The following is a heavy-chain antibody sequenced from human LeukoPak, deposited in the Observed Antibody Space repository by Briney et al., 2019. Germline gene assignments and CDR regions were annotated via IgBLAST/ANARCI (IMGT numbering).Heavy chain of an antibody. D-gene: IGHD3-9*01. J-gene: IGHJ6*02. Sequence: ASVKVSCKASGGTFSSYAISWVRQAPGQGLEWMGGIIPIFGTANYAQKFQGRVTITADESTSTAYMEPSSLRSEDTAVYYCARNSGLRYFREASYYYGMDVWGQGTTVTVSS. CDR1: GGTFSSYA. CDR3: ARNSGLRYFREASYYYGMDV. CDR2: IIPIFGTA. V-gene: IGHV1-69*01.